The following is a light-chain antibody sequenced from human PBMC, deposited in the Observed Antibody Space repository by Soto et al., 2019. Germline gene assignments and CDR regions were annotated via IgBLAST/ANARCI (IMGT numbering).Light chain of an antibody. CDR1: QSVSSSY. CDR2: GAS. Sequence: EIVLTQSPGPLSLSPGERATLSYRASQSVSSSYLAWYQQKPGQAPRLLIYGASSRATGIPDRFSGSVSGTAFTLTISRLEPEDFAVYYCQQYGSSPYTFGQGTKREI. V-gene: IGKV3-20*01. J-gene: IGKJ2*01. CDR3: QQYGSSPYT.